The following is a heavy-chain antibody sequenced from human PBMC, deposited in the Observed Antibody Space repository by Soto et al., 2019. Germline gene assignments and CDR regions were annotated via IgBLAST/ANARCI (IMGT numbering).Heavy chain of an antibody. V-gene: IGHV3-7*01. CDR2: INRDGSEE. D-gene: IGHD2-2*01. Sequence: EVQVVESGGGLVQPGGSLRLSCAASGFTFSGYWMTWVRQAPGKGLEWVANINRDGSEEYYVDSVKGRFTISRDNAKNSLYLQMSSLRAEDTAVYYCARDGVARGPALDYWGQGTLVTVSS. CDR1: GFTFSGYW. J-gene: IGHJ4*02. CDR3: ARDGVARGPALDY.